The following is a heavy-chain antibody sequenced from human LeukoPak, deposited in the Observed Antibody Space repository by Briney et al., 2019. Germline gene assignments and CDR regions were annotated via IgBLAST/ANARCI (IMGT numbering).Heavy chain of an antibody. V-gene: IGHV4-39*07. CDR3: GGYCSGGSCYTNDAFDI. J-gene: IGHJ3*02. CDR2: IYYSGST. D-gene: IGHD2-15*01. CDR1: GGSISSGSYY. Sequence: PSQTLSLTCTVSGGSISSGSYYWSWIRQPPGKGLEWIGSIYYSGSTYYNPSLKSRVTISVDTSKNQFSLKLSSVTAADTAVYYCGGYCSGGSCYTNDAFDIWGQGTMVTVSS.